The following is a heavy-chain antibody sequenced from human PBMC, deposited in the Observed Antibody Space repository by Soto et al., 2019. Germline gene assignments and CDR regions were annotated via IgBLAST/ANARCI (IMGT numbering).Heavy chain of an antibody. J-gene: IGHJ4*02. D-gene: IGHD6-19*01. CDR3: ATDFRSGDYFDY. V-gene: IGHV3-30*03. CDR1: GFTFSSYG. CDR2: ISYDGSNK. Sequence: PGGSLRLSCAASGFTFSSYGMHWVRQAPGKGLEWVAVISYDGSNKYYADSVKGRFTISRDNSKNTLYLQMNSLRAEDTAVYYCATDFRSGDYFDYWGQGTLVTVSS.